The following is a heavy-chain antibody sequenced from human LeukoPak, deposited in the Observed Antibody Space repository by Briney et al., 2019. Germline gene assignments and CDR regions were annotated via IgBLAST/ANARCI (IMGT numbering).Heavy chain of an antibody. CDR1: GGSFSGYY. J-gene: IGHJ6*03. CDR2: INHGGST. CDR3: ARGPWYYYMDV. Sequence: SETLSLTCAVYGGSFSGYYWSWIRQPPGKGLEWIGEINHGGSTNYNPSLKSRVTISVDTSKNQFSLKLSSVTAADTAVYYCARGPWYYYMDVWGKGTTVTVSS. V-gene: IGHV4-34*01.